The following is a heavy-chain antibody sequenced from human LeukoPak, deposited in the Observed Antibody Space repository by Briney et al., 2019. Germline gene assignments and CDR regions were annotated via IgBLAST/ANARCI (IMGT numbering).Heavy chain of an antibody. CDR3: ARESSIAAVPAAIQENWFDP. CDR2: INPKSGDT. Sequence: SVKVSCKASGYTFTGYYINWVRQAPGQGLEWMGWINPKSGDTNYAQEFQGRVTMTRDTSISTAYMELSMLTSDDTSVYYCARESSIAAVPAAIQENWFDPWGQGTLVTVSS. CDR1: GYTFTGYY. J-gene: IGHJ5*02. V-gene: IGHV1-2*02. D-gene: IGHD2-2*01.